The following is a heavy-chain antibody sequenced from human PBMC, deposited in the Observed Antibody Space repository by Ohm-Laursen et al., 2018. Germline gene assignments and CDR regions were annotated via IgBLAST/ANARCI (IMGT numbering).Heavy chain of an antibody. CDR3: AKDVNSYYLDY. V-gene: IGHV3-30*18. J-gene: IGHJ4*02. CDR2: ISYDGSNK. Sequence: SLRLSCAASGFTFSSYGMHWVRQAPGKGLEWVAVISYDGSNKYYADSVKGRFTISRDNSKNTLYLQMNSLRAEDTAVYYCAKDVNSYYLDYWGQGTLVTVSS. CDR1: GFTFSSYG. D-gene: IGHD1-26*01.